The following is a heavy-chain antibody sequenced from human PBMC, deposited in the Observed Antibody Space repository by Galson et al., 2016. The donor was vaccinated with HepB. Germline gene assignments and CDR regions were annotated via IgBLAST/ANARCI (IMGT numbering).Heavy chain of an antibody. V-gene: IGHV3-7*03. CDR3: AIFHIGKD. CDR1: GFTFSYYW. CDR2: IKPDGSEK. D-gene: IGHD2-21*01. Sequence: SLRLSCAASGFTFSYYWMRWVRQAPGKGLEWVATIKPDGSEKDYVDSVKGRFTISRDNAKNSLYLQMNSLRAEDTAVYYCAIFHIGKDWGQGTLVTVSS. J-gene: IGHJ4*02.